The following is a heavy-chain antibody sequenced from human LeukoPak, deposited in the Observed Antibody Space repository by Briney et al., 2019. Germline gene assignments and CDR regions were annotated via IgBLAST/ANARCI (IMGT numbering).Heavy chain of an antibody. CDR3: ATTHSGSSPLY. CDR2: INPNRGGT. J-gene: IGHJ4*02. D-gene: IGHD6-6*01. CDR1: GYTFTGYY. Sequence: ASVKVSCKASGYTFTGYYIYWVRQAPGQGLEYMGWINPNRGGTNSTQKFQGRVTMTRDTSISTAYMELSRLRSEDTAVYYCATTHSGSSPLYWGQGTLVTVSS. V-gene: IGHV1-2*02.